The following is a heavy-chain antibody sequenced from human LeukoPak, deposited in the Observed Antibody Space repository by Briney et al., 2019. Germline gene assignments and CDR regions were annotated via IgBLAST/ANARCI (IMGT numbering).Heavy chain of an antibody. CDR1: GFTFSSYE. D-gene: IGHD1-1*01. CDR3: ARLSKTYNFDY. Sequence: GGSLRLSCAASGFTFSSYEMNWVRQAPGKGLEWVSYISSSGSTIYYADSVKGRFTISRDNAKNSLYLQMNSLRAEDTAVYYCARLSKTYNFDYWGQGTLVTVSS. J-gene: IGHJ4*02. CDR2: ISSSGSTI. V-gene: IGHV3-48*03.